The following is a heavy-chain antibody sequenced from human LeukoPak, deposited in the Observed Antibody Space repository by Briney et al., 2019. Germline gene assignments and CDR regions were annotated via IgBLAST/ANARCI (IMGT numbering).Heavy chain of an antibody. Sequence: ASVKVSCKASGGTFSSYAISWVRQAPGQGLEWMGGIIPIFGTANYAQKFQGRVTITADKSTSTAYMELSSLRSEDTAVYYCARNPGIAAAGTVAFDYWGQGTLGTVSA. CDR3: ARNPGIAAAGTVAFDY. CDR2: IIPIFGTA. V-gene: IGHV1-69*06. D-gene: IGHD6-13*01. CDR1: GGTFSSYA. J-gene: IGHJ4*02.